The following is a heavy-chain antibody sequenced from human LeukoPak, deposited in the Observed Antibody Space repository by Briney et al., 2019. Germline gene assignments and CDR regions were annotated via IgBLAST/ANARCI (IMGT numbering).Heavy chain of an antibody. CDR3: ARYDPGYYYMDV. J-gene: IGHJ6*03. CDR1: GYTFTGYY. Sequence: ASVKVSCKASGYTFTGYYMHWVRQAPGQGLEWMGWINPNSGGTNYAQKFQGRVTMTRDPSISTAYMELSRLRSDDTAVYYCARYDPGYYYMDVWGKGTTVTVSS. D-gene: IGHD1-1*01. V-gene: IGHV1-2*02. CDR2: INPNSGGT.